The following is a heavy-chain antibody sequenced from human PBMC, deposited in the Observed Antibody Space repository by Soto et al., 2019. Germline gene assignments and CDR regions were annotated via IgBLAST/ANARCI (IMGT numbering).Heavy chain of an antibody. Sequence: QVQLQESGPGLVKPSETLSLTCTVSGGSISSYYWSWIRQPPGKGLEWIGYIYYSGSTKYNPSLKSRVTISVATSKNQFSLKLNSVTAADTAVYYCARSRFDWFAADDYWGQGTLVTVSS. CDR2: IYYSGST. J-gene: IGHJ4*02. D-gene: IGHD3-9*01. CDR1: GGSISSYY. CDR3: ARSRFDWFAADDY. V-gene: IGHV4-59*01.